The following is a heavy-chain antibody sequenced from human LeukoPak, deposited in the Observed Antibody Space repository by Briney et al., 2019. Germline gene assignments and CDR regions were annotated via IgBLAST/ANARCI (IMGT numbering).Heavy chain of an antibody. CDR1: GYSFTSYW. V-gene: IGHV5-51*01. CDR3: ARSSLTMVRGIITPFDY. Sequence: GESLKISCKGSGYSFTSYWIGWVRQMPGKGLEWMGIIYPGDSDTRYSPSFQGQVTISADKSISTAYLQWSSLKASDTAMYYCARSSLTMVRGIITPFDYWGQGTLVTVSS. J-gene: IGHJ4*02. CDR2: IYPGDSDT. D-gene: IGHD3-10*01.